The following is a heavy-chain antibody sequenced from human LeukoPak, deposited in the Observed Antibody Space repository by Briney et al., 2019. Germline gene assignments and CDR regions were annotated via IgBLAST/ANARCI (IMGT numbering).Heavy chain of an antibody. J-gene: IGHJ3*02. V-gene: IGHV3-7*01. D-gene: IGHD6-19*01. CDR1: RFTFSDYW. CDR2: INKDENQK. Sequence: GGSLRLSCAASRFTFSDYWMTWVRQAPGQGLEWVANINKDENQKQYVDSVKGRFTISRDNAKSSMYLQLNSLRAEDTGVYYCVRNRGWYALDMWGQGTMVTVSS. CDR3: VRNRGWYALDM.